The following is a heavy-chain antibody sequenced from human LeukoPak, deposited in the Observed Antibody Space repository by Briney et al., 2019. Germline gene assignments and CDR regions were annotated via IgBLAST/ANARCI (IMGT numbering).Heavy chain of an antibody. D-gene: IGHD3-3*01. CDR1: GFTFSSYG. J-gene: IGHJ4*02. V-gene: IGHV3-30*02. Sequence: PGGSLRLSCAASGFTFSSYGMHWVRQAPGKGLEWVAFIRYDGSNKYYADSVKGRFTISRDNSKNTLYLQMNSLRAEDTAVYYCARSYYDFWSGSPLDYWGQGTLVTVSS. CDR2: IRYDGSNK. CDR3: ARSYYDFWSGSPLDY.